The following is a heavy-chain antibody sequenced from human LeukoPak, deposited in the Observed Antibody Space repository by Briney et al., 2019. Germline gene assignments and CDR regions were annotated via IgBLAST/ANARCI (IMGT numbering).Heavy chain of an antibody. CDR2: IHHSGST. Sequence: SETLSLTCAVYGESFNFYYWSWIRQPPGKGLEWIGEIHHSGSTDYNPSLKSRVTISVDTSKNQFSLKLSSVTAADTAVYYCARLKSSGWFDPWGQGTLVTVSS. D-gene: IGHD3-22*01. J-gene: IGHJ5*02. CDR1: GESFNFYY. CDR3: ARLKSSGWFDP. V-gene: IGHV4-34*01.